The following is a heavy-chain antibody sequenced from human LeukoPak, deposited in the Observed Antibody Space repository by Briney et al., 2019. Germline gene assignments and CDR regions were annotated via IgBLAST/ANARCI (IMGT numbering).Heavy chain of an antibody. J-gene: IGHJ3*02. D-gene: IGHD3-10*01. V-gene: IGHV3-23*01. Sequence: GGSLRLSCAASGFTFSSYAMSWVRLAPGKGLEWVSAISGSGGSTYYADSVKGRFTISRDNSKNTLYLQMNSLRAEDTAVYYCAKGIYYGSGSGSTAFDIWGQGTMVTVSS. CDR3: AKGIYYGSGSGSTAFDI. CDR1: GFTFSSYA. CDR2: ISGSGGST.